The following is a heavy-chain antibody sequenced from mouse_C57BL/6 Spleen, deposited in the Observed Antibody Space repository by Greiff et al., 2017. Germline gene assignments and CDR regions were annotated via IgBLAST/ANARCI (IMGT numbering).Heavy chain of an antibody. CDR2: ISYDGSN. V-gene: IGHV3-6*01. J-gene: IGHJ4*01. CDR1: GYSITSGYY. Sequence: EVQLQQSGPGLVKPSQSLSLTCSVTGYSITSGYYWNWIRQFPGNKLEWMGYISYDGSNNYNPSLNNRISITRDTSKNQFFLKLNSVTTEDTATYYCARDGNYDYAMDYWGQGTSVTVSS. CDR3: ARDGNYDYAMDY. D-gene: IGHD2-1*01.